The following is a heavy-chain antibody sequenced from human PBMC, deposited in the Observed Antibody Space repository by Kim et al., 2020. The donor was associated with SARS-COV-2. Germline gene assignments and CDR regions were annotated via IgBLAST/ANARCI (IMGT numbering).Heavy chain of an antibody. CDR1: RFTFSSYG. V-gene: IGHV3-33*01. D-gene: IGHD5-18*01. CDR2: IWYDGSNK. Sequence: GGSLRLSCAASRFTFSSYGMHWVRQAPGKGLEWVAVIWYDGSNKYYADSVKGRFTISRDNSKNTLYLQMNSLRAEDTAVYYCARDTAIFPDGGGMDVWGQGTTVTVSS. CDR3: ARDTAIFPDGGGMDV. J-gene: IGHJ6*02.